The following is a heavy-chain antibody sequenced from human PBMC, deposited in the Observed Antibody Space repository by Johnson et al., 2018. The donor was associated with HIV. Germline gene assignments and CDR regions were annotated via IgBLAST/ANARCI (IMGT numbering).Heavy chain of an antibody. D-gene: IGHD3-16*01. CDR2: ISFDGSEE. J-gene: IGHJ3*02. Sequence: QVQLVESGGGVLRPGGSLRLSCAAAGFSFDDYGMNWVRQAPGKGLEWVAVISFDGSEEYYADSVKGRVTISRDNSKNTLYMQLNSLRAEDTAVFYCAKHLATLVDAFDIVGQGTMVTVSA. CDR3: AKHLATLVDAFDI. V-gene: IGHV3-30*18. CDR1: GFSFDDYG.